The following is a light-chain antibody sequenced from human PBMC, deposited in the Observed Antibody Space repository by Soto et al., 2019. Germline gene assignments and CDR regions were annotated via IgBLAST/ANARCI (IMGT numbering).Light chain of an antibody. V-gene: IGKV1-12*01. CDR3: QQGSSFPWT. J-gene: IGKJ1*01. Sequence: DIQMTQSPSSVSASVGDRVTITCRASQGINNWLAWYQQKPGKAPKLLISAASNLQSGVPSRFSGSGSGTEFTLTISSLQPEDFATYFCQQGSSFPWTFGQVTKVEIK. CDR2: AAS. CDR1: QGINNW.